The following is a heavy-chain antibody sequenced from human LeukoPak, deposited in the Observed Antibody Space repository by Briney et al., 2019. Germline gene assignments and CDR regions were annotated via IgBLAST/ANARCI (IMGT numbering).Heavy chain of an antibody. CDR1: GFTFSTYW. D-gene: IGHD3-10*01. J-gene: IGHJ4*02. V-gene: IGHV3-7*03. Sequence: GGSLRLSCAASGFTFSTYWMSWVRQAPGKGLEWVANIKQDGSEKYYVDSVKGRFTIPRDNSKNTLYLQMNSLRAEDTAVYYCAKASRLLHGSGSYPGYFDYWGQGTLVTVSS. CDR3: AKASRLLHGSGSYPGYFDY. CDR2: IKQDGSEK.